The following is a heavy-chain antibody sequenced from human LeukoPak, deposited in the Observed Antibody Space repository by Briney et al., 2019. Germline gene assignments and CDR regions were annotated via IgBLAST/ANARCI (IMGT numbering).Heavy chain of an antibody. D-gene: IGHD3-3*01. CDR2: INTKSGRT. V-gene: IGHV1-2*02. J-gene: IGHJ5*02. CDR1: GYSFTDYY. Sequence: ASVKVSCKTSGYSFTDYYIHWVRQAPGQGLEWMGWINTKSGRTSSARKFQGGVTMTRDPSITTVYMDMAWLTSDDTAIYFCARADFIDAGPYLIGPWGQGTLVTVSS. CDR3: ARADFIDAGPYLIGP.